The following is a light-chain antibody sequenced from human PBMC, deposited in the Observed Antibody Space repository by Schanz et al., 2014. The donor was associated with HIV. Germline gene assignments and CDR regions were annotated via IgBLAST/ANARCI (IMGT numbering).Light chain of an antibody. CDR1: SSDVGGYNY. CDR3: SSYTNINSWV. Sequence: QSALTQPRSVSGSPGQSVTISCTGTSSDVGGYNYVSWYQQHPGKAPKLMIYDVSNRPSGVSNRFSGSKSGNTASLTISGLQAEDEADYYCSSYTNINSWVFGGGTKVTVL. V-gene: IGLV2-14*03. CDR2: DVS. J-gene: IGLJ3*02.